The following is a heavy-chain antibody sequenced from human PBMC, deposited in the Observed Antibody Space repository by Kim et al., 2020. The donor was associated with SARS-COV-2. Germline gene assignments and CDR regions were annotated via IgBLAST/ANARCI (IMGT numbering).Heavy chain of an antibody. CDR3: ARELNDVLRFLEWLPRMFDP. Sequence: RVTISVDTSKNQFSLKLSSVTAADTAVYYCARELNDVLRFLEWLPRMFDPWGQGTLVTVSS. V-gene: IGHV4-39*02. D-gene: IGHD3-3*01. J-gene: IGHJ5*02.